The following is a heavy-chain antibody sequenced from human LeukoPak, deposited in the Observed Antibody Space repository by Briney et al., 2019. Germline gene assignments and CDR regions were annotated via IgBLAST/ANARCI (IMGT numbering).Heavy chain of an antibody. J-gene: IGHJ4*02. CDR3: ATYRQVLLPFES. CDR2: IKGIGPTT. D-gene: IGHD2-8*02. CDR1: GFTFSDYY. Sequence: GGSLRLSCAASGFTFSDYYMSWIRQAPGKGLEWVSTIKGIGPTTYYADSLKGRFTISRDNAKNSLFLQMSSLRAEDTAIYYCATYRQVLLPFESWGQGTLVTVSS. V-gene: IGHV3-11*01.